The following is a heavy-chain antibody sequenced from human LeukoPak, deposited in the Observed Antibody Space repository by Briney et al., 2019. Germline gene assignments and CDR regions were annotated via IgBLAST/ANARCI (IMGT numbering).Heavy chain of an antibody. J-gene: IGHJ3*02. CDR1: GGSFSGYY. Sequence: SETLSLTCAVYGGSFSGYYWSWIRQPPGKGLEWIGEINHSGSTNYNPSLKSRVTISVDTSKNQFSLKLSSVTAADTAVYYCARRGGGQLLYEKAFDIWGQGTMVTVSS. D-gene: IGHD2-2*02. CDR2: INHSGST. V-gene: IGHV4-34*01. CDR3: ARRGGGQLLYEKAFDI.